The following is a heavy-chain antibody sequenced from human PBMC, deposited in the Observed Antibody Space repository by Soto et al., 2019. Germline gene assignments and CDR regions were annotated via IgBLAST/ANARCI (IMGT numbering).Heavy chain of an antibody. CDR3: ARVPYSSSQPPQWLVRGY. CDR1: GFTFSSYW. J-gene: IGHJ4*02. CDR2: INSDGSST. V-gene: IGHV3-74*01. Sequence: HPGGSLRLSCAASGFTFSSYWMHWVRQAPGKGLVWVSRINSDGSSTSYADSVKGRFTISRDNAKNTLYLQMNSLRAEDTAVYYCARVPYSSSQPPQWLVRGYWGQGTLVTVSS. D-gene: IGHD6-13*01.